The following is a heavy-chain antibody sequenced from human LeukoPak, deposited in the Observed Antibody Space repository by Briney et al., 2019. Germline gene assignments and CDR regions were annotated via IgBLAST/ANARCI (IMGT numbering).Heavy chain of an antibody. J-gene: IGHJ4*02. Sequence: GGSLRLSCAASVFTVSSNYMSWVRQAPGKGLEWVSVIYSDGRIHSADSVKGRFTISRDDSKNTMSLQMNSLRDEDTAVYYCARESGYSYGLAGFFDYWGQGTVVTVSS. CDR3: ARESGYSYGLAGFFDY. CDR1: VFTVSSNY. V-gene: IGHV3-53*01. CDR2: IYSDGRI. D-gene: IGHD5-18*01.